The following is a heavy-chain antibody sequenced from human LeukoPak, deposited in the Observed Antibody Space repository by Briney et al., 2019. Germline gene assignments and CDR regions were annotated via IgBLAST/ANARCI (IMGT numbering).Heavy chain of an antibody. V-gene: IGHV1-2*02. CDR2: INPKSGGT. CDR1: GYTFTDYF. CDR3: ARDRYYDSRGFDY. Sequence: ASVKVSCKASGYTFTDYFMNWVRQAPGQGLEWMGWINPKSGGTVYAQKFQGRVTMTRDTSISTAYMELSRLRSDDTAVYYCARDRYYDSRGFDYWGQGTLVTVSS. D-gene: IGHD3-22*01. J-gene: IGHJ4*02.